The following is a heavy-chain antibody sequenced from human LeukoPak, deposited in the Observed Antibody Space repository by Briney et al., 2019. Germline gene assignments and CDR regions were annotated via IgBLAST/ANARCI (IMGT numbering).Heavy chain of an antibody. CDR2: IYYGGTT. D-gene: IGHD1-1*01. J-gene: IGHJ4*02. CDR3: ARQNDRSHDY. CDR1: GGSISRSSYY. V-gene: IGHV4-39*01. Sequence: PETLSLTCTVSGGSISRSSYYWGWIRQPPGKGLEWIGSIYYGGTTYSNPSLKSRVTISVDTSKNQFSLKLRSVTPADTAVYYCARQNDRSHDYWGQGTPVPGSS.